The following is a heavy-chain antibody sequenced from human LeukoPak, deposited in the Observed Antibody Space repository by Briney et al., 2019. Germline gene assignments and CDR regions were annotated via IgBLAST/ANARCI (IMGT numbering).Heavy chain of an antibody. V-gene: IGHV3-30-3*01. CDR2: ISYDGSNK. D-gene: IGHD6-19*01. CDR1: GFTFSSYW. CDR3: AREVAVAEWEGYFDY. J-gene: IGHJ4*02. Sequence: PGGSLRLSCAASGFTFSSYWMSWVREAPGKGLEWVAVISYDGSNKYYADSVKGRFTISRDNSKNTLYLQMNSLRAEDTAVYYCAREVAVAEWEGYFDYWGQGTLVTVSS.